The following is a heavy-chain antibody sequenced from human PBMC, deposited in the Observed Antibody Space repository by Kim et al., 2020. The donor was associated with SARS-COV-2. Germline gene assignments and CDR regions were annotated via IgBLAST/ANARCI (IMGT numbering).Heavy chain of an antibody. CDR3: AGRDRGAAAGFGY. Sequence: YAQKFQGRVTITADESTSTAYMELSSLGSEDTAVYYCAGRDRGAAAGFGYWGQGTLVTVSS. D-gene: IGHD6-13*01. J-gene: IGHJ4*02. V-gene: IGHV1-69*01.